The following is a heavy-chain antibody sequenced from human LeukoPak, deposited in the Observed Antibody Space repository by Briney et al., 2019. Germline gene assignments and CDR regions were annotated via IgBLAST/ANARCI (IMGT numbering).Heavy chain of an antibody. CDR1: GFTVSSNY. J-gene: IGHJ4*02. CDR2: IWYDGSNK. V-gene: IGHV3-33*08. Sequence: GGSLRLSCAASGFTVSSNYMSWVRQAPGKGLEWVAVIWYDGSNKYYADSVKGRFTISRDNSKNTLYLQMNSLRAEDTAVYYCARDGDPTTVTPDYWGQGTLVTVSS. D-gene: IGHD4-17*01. CDR3: ARDGDPTTVTPDY.